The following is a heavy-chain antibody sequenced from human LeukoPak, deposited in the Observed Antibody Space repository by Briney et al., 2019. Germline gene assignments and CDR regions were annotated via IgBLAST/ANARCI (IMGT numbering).Heavy chain of an antibody. J-gene: IGHJ6*02. V-gene: IGHV3-33*01. CDR2: IWYDGSNK. CDR3: ARSHGGMDV. Sequence: PGGSLRLSCAASGFTLSSYGMHWVRQAPGKGLEWVAVIWYDGSNKYYADSVKGRFTISRDNSKNTLYLQMNSLRAEDTAVYYCARSHGGMDVWGQGTTVTVSS. CDR1: GFTLSSYG.